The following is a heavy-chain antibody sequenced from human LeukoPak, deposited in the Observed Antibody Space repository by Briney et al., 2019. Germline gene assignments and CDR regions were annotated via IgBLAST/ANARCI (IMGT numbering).Heavy chain of an antibody. CDR3: AREASSESFFDY. Sequence: SETLSLTCTVSGGSISSYYWSWIRQPPGKGLEWIGYIYYSGSTNYNPSLKSRVTMSVDTSKNQFSLRLTSVTAADTAVYYCAREASSESFFDYWGQGTLVTVSS. J-gene: IGHJ4*02. CDR2: IYYSGST. V-gene: IGHV4-59*12. D-gene: IGHD6-6*01. CDR1: GGSISSYY.